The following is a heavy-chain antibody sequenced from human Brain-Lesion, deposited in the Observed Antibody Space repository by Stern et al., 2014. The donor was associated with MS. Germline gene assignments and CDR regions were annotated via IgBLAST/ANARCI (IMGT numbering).Heavy chain of an antibody. CDR1: GGSVSSTSYA. CDR3: AGEEDIRYCSGGSCTGNWFDP. J-gene: IGHJ5*02. D-gene: IGHD2-15*01. CDR2: LYYSGKT. Sequence: VQLVQSGPGLVKPSETLSLTCTVAGGSVSSTSYAWAWIRQPPGKGLEWIGTLYYSGKTHYSPSLKVALTISLDPPKNHFSRKLGSVTAADTAVYYCAGEEDIRYCSGGSCTGNWFDPWGQGTLVTVSS. V-gene: IGHV4-39*02.